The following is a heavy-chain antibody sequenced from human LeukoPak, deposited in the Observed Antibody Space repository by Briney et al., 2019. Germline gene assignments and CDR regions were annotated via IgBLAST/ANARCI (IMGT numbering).Heavy chain of an antibody. J-gene: IGHJ4*02. CDR2: IFGSGGSA. CDR3: AKTTVGYSSGRFPGWPADY. Sequence: GGSLRLSCTASGFAFGSYAMYWVRQAPGKGLEWVSGIFGSGGSAHYADSVKGRYTISRDNSKNTVYLEMNSLGVEDTAVYFCAKTTVGYSSGRFPGWPADYWGQGTLVTVSS. D-gene: IGHD2-15*01. CDR1: GFAFGSYA. V-gene: IGHV3-23*01.